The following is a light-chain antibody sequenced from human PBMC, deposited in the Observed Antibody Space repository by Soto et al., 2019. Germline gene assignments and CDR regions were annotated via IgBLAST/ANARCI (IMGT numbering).Light chain of an antibody. J-gene: IGKJ5*01. CDR1: KSVSSN. CDR2: GAS. Sequence: ETVMTQSPATLSVSPGERATLSCRASKSVSSNLAWYQQKPGQAPRLLIYGASTRATGIPDRFSGSGSGTEFTLNISSLQSEDFAVYYCQQYNNWPPVTFGQGTRLEIK. CDR3: QQYNNWPPVT. V-gene: IGKV3-15*01.